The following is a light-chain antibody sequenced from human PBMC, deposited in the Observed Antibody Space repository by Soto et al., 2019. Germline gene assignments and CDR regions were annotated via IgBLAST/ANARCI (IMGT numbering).Light chain of an antibody. V-gene: IGLV1-44*01. J-gene: IGLJ3*02. CDR3: AAWDDSLNGWV. Sequence: QSVLTQPPSASGTPGQRVTISCSGGSSNIGSNTVSWYQQLPGTAPKLLIYSNNQRPSGVPARFSGSKSATSASLAISGLRSEDEVDYYCAAWDDSLNGWVFGGGTKLTVL. CDR2: SNN. CDR1: SSNIGSNT.